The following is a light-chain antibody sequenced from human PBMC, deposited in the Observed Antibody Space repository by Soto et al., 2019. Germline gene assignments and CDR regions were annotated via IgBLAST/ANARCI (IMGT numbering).Light chain of an antibody. Sequence: QLVLTQSPSASASLGASVKLTCTLSSGHSSYAIAWHQQQPEKGPRYLMKLNSDGSHSKGDGIPDRFSGSSSGAERYLTISSLQSEDEADYYCQTWGSGIRVEFGGGTKLTVL. CDR2: LNSDGSH. V-gene: IGLV4-69*01. CDR3: QTWGSGIRVE. CDR1: SGHSSYA. J-gene: IGLJ2*01.